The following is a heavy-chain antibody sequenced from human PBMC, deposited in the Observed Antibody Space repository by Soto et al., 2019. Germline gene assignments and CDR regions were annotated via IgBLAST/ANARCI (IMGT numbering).Heavy chain of an antibody. CDR1: GFTFSSYS. Sequence: PGGSLRLSCAASGFTFSSYSMNWVRQAPGKGLEWVSSISSSSSYIYYADSVKGRFTISRDNAKNSLYLQMNSLRAEDTAVYYCASVPAADHVYYYYYYMDVWGKGTTVTVSS. J-gene: IGHJ6*03. D-gene: IGHD2-2*01. CDR2: ISSSSSYI. V-gene: IGHV3-21*01. CDR3: ASVPAADHVYYYYYYMDV.